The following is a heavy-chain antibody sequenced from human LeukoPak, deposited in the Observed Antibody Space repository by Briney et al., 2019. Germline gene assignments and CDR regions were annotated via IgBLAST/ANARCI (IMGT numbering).Heavy chain of an antibody. CDR3: TKINAYHYDSSGYYFDY. J-gene: IGHJ4*02. CDR1: GFTFSSSA. CDR2: ISGSGGNT. V-gene: IGHV3-23*01. D-gene: IGHD3-22*01. Sequence: PGGSLRLSCAASGFTFSSSAISWVRQVPGKGLEWVSGISGSGGNTYYADSVKGRFTISRDNSKSTLYLQMNSLRAEDTAVYYCTKINAYHYDSSGYYFDYWGQGTLVTVSS.